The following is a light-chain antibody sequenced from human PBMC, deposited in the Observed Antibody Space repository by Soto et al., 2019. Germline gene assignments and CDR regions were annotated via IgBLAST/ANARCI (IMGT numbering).Light chain of an antibody. CDR1: SSDVGAYNF. CDR2: DVS. CDR3: SLYTPSASLVI. Sequence: QSALTQPASVSESPGQSITISCAGTSSDVGAYNFVSWYQQHPGKAPKLMIYDVSYRPSGVPSRFSGSKSGNTASLTISGLQAEDEAHYYCSLYTPSASLVIYGGGTKLTV. V-gene: IGLV2-14*03. J-gene: IGLJ2*01.